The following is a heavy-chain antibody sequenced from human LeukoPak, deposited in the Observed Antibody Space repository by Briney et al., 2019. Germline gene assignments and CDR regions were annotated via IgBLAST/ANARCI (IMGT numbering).Heavy chain of an antibody. V-gene: IGHV5-51*01. D-gene: IGHD2-2*02. Sequence: GESLKISCKGSGYSFTSYWIGWVRQMPGKGLEWMGIIYPGDSDTRYSPSFQGQVTISADKSISTAYLQWSSLKASDTAMYYCARQFVVVPPAIDQNWFDPWGQGTLVTVSS. J-gene: IGHJ5*02. CDR3: ARQFVVVPPAIDQNWFDP. CDR1: GYSFTSYW. CDR2: IYPGDSDT.